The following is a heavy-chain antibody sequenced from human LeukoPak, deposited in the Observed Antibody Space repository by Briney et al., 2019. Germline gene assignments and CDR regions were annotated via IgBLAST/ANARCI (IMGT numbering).Heavy chain of an antibody. CDR3: AKDGYSGYATFDY. V-gene: IGHV3-23*01. D-gene: IGHD5-12*01. CDR1: GGSFSGYY. Sequence: PSETLSLTCAVYGGSFSGYYWSWVRQAPGKGLEWVSAISGSGGSTYYADSVKGRFTISRDNSKNTLYLRMNSLRAEDTAVYYCAKDGYSGYATFDYWGQGTLVTVSS. J-gene: IGHJ4*02. CDR2: ISGSGGST.